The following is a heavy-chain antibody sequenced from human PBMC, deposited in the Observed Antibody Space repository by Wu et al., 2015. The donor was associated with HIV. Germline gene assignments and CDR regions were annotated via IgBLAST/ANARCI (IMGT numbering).Heavy chain of an antibody. CDR3: ARRYSGYDSEAFDI. D-gene: IGHD5-12*01. V-gene: IGHV1-69*05. CDR1: GGTFSSYA. CDR2: IIPIFGTA. J-gene: IGHJ3*02. Sequence: QVQLVQSGAEVKKPGSSVKVSCKASGGTFSSYAISWVRQAPGQGLEWMGGIIPIFGTANYAQKFQGRVTITTDESTSTAYMELSSLRSEDTAVYYCARRYSGYDSEAFDIWGQGTMVTVSS.